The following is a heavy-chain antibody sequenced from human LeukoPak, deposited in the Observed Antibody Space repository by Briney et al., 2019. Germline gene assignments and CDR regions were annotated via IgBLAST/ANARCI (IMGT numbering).Heavy chain of an antibody. Sequence: GGSLRLSCAASGFTFSTYAMTWVRQAPGKGLEWVSLISGTGGSTYYADSVKGRFTISRDNSKNTLYLQMNSLRAEDTAVYYCAKGRPGAFDIWGQGTMVTVSS. J-gene: IGHJ3*02. CDR1: GFTFSTYA. V-gene: IGHV3-23*01. CDR3: AKGRPGAFDI. CDR2: ISGTGGST.